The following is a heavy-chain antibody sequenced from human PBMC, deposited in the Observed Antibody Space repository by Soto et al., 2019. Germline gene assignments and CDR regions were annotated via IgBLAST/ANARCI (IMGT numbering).Heavy chain of an antibody. D-gene: IGHD4-4*01. CDR1: GGSISSYY. J-gene: IGHJ6*02. V-gene: IGHV4-59*01. CDR3: ARDGDGRMTTNPYYYNGMDV. Sequence: SETLSLTCTVSGGSISSYYWSWIRQPAGKGLEWVGYVFYTGRANYNASLKSRVSISLDTSNYQFSLKLSSVTAADTAVYYCARDGDGRMTTNPYYYNGMDVWGPGTTVTVSS. CDR2: VFYTGRA.